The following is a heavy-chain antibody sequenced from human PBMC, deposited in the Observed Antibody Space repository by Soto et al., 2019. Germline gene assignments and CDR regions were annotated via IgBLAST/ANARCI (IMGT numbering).Heavy chain of an antibody. CDR1: GFIFSNYA. Sequence: EVQLLDSGGGLVQPGGSLRLSCAASGFIFSNYAMSWVRQAPGKGLEWVSAISGSGGDTFYVGSVKGRFTISSDNSKNTLSLHMNSLRAEDTATYYCAKDAGRGGGSAFDCWGQGTLVTGSS. J-gene: IGHJ4*02. CDR3: AKDAGRGGGSAFDC. D-gene: IGHD2-2*01. CDR2: ISGSGGDT. V-gene: IGHV3-23*01.